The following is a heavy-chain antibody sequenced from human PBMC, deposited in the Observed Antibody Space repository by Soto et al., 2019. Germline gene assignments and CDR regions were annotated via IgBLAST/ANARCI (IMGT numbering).Heavy chain of an antibody. Sequence: GSVKVSCKASGCTFIGYYMHWVRQAPGQGLEWMGWINPNSGGTNYAQKFQGRVTMTRDTSISTAYMELSRLRSDDTAVYYCARRDTSAFDIWGQGTMVTVSS. V-gene: IGHV1-2*02. J-gene: IGHJ3*02. CDR1: GCTFIGYY. CDR3: ARRDTSAFDI. D-gene: IGHD2-21*01. CDR2: INPNSGGT.